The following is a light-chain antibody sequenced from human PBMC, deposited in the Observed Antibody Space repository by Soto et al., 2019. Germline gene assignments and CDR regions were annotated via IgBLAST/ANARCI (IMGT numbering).Light chain of an antibody. J-gene: IGLJ2*01. CDR1: SSDVGSYNL. CDR3: CSYAGSSTSPGVV. Sequence: QSVLTQPASVSGSPGQSITISCTGTSSDVGSYNLVSWYQQHPGKAPKLMIYERSKRPSGVSNRFSGSKSGNTASLTISGLQAEDEADYYCCSYAGSSTSPGVVFGGGTQLTVL. CDR2: ERS. V-gene: IGLV2-23*01.